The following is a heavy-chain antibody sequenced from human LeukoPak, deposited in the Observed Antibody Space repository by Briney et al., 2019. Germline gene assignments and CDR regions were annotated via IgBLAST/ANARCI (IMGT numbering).Heavy chain of an antibody. Sequence: ASVLVSCKASGYTFRSHDIYWVRQATGQGLEWMGWVSPKTGRTGYAQKFQGRVYMTTNASLSTAYMELSSLRSDDTAVYFCARESERNDGWFDPWGQGTLVTVSS. J-gene: IGHJ5*02. V-gene: IGHV1-8*01. CDR2: VSPKTGRT. CDR1: GYTFRSHD. CDR3: ARESERNDGWFDP. D-gene: IGHD1-1*01.